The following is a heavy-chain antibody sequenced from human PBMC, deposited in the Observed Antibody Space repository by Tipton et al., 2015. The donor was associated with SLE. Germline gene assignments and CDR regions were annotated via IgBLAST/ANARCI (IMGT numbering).Heavy chain of an antibody. Sequence: TLSLTCAVYGGSFSGYYWSWIRQPPGKGLEWIGSIYYSGSTYYNPSLKSRVTISVDTSKNQFSLKLSSVTAADTAVYYCARVRFGELYVSLAFDIWGQGTMVTVSS. CDR1: GGSFSGYY. J-gene: IGHJ3*02. CDR3: ARVRFGELYVSLAFDI. CDR2: IYYSGST. D-gene: IGHD3-10*01. V-gene: IGHV4-34*01.